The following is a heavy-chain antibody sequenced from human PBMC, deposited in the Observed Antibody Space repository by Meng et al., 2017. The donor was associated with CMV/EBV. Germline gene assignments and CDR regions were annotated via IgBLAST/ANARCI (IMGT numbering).Heavy chain of an antibody. CDR1: GYTFTSYG. CDR2: ISAYNGNT. J-gene: IGHJ4*02. D-gene: IGHD6-13*01. Sequence: ASVNVSCKASGYTFTSYGISWVRQAPGQGLEWMGWISAYNGNTNYAQKLQGRVTMPTDISTSTAYMELRSLRSDDTAVYYCVRDVRYAAAGLRTFDYWGQGTLVTVSS. V-gene: IGHV1-18*01. CDR3: VRDVRYAAAGLRTFDY.